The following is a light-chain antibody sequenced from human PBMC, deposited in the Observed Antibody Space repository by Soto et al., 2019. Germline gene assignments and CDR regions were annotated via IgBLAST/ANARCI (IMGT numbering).Light chain of an antibody. Sequence: QSALTQPASVSGSPGQSITISCTGTSSEVDGYNYVSWYQQHPGKAPKLMIYEVSNRPSGVSNRFSGSQSGNTASQTFTGLQAEDEADYYCSSYTSSSTPYVFGTGTKLTVL. CDR1: SSEVDGYNY. CDR3: SSYTSSSTPYV. V-gene: IGLV2-14*01. J-gene: IGLJ1*01. CDR2: EVS.